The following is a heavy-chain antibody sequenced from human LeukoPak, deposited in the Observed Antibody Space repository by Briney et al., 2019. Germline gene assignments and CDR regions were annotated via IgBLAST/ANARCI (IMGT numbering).Heavy chain of an antibody. Sequence: GRTLRLSCAASGFTFSTYAMHWVRQAPGKGLEWVALISYDESKKHFADSVKGRFTISRDNSKNTLYLQMNSLRGEDTAVYYCARDSARRDGYNFDYWGQGTLVTVSS. CDR2: ISYDESKK. V-gene: IGHV3-30*04. CDR1: GFTFSTYA. J-gene: IGHJ4*02. D-gene: IGHD5-24*01. CDR3: ARDSARRDGYNFDY.